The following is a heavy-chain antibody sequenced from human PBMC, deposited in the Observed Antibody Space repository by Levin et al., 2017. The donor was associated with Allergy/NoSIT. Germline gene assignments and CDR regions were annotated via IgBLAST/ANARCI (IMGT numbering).Heavy chain of an antibody. D-gene: IGHD1/OR15-1a*01. CDR3: ARGGVLGTTSNWFEA. CDR2: IVPHGDT. J-gene: IGHJ5*01. V-gene: IGHV3-13*01. CDR1: GFTFSAHD. Sequence: GGSLRLSCAASGFTFSAHDMHWVRQTTEKGLEWVSGIVPHGDTMYLDSVKGRFTISREDARDSLYLHMNNLRVVDTAVYYCARGGVLGTTSNWFEAWGQGTLVTVSS.